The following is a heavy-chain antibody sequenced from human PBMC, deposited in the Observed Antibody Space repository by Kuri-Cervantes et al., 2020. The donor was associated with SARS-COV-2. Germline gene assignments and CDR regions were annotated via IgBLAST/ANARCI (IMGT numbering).Heavy chain of an antibody. J-gene: IGHJ5*02. CDR2: ISYSGST. V-gene: IGHV4-39*01. D-gene: IGHD4-17*01. CDR1: GGSISSSSYY. CDR3: ARRVPDDYGDYRFDP. Sequence: SETLSLTCSVSGGSISSSSYYWGWIRQPPGKGLEWFGSISYSGSTYYNPSLKSRITISVDTSKNQFSLKLSTVTAADTAVYYCARRVPDDYGDYRFDPWGQGTLVTVSS.